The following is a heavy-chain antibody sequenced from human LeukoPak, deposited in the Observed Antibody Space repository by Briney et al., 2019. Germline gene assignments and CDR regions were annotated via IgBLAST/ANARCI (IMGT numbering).Heavy chain of an antibody. CDR1: GGSISSGGYS. V-gene: IGHV4-30-2*01. J-gene: IGHJ4*02. CDR3: ARGTYYYDSSGYYYVRPYFDY. D-gene: IGHD3-22*01. Sequence: PSQTLSLTFAVSGGSISSGGYSWSWIRQPPGKGLEWIGYIYHSEITYYTPSLKSRVTISVDRSKNQVSLRLSSVTAADTAVYYCARGTYYYDSSGYYYVRPYFDYWGQGTLVTVSS. CDR2: IYHSEIT.